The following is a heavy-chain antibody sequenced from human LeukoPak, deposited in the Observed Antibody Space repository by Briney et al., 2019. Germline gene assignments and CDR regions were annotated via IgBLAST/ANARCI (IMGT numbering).Heavy chain of an antibody. D-gene: IGHD4/OR15-4a*01. V-gene: IGHV3-23*01. CDR2: INGRGDST. CDR1: GFTFSTYG. Sequence: PGGSLRLSSAASGFTFSTYGMHWVRQAPGKGLEWVSGINGRGDSTVYADAVKGRFTISRDNFKSTLYLQMNSLRVEDTAGYYCAKDQGSGHGAYTWGTFDFWGLETLVTVSS. J-gene: IGHJ4*01. CDR3: AKDQGSGHGAYTWGTFDF.